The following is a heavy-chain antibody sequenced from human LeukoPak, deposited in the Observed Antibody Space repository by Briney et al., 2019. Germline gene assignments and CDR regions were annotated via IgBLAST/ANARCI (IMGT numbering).Heavy chain of an antibody. D-gene: IGHD3-22*01. J-gene: IGHJ5*02. V-gene: IGHV3-21*01. Sequence: PGGSLRLSCAASGFTFSSYSMNWVRQAPGKGLEWVSSISSSSSYIYYADSVKGRFTISRDNAKNSLYLQMNSLRAADTAVYYCARDTGRANYDSSDNWFDPWGQGTLVTVSS. CDR1: GFTFSSYS. CDR2: ISSSSSYI. CDR3: ARDTGRANYDSSDNWFDP.